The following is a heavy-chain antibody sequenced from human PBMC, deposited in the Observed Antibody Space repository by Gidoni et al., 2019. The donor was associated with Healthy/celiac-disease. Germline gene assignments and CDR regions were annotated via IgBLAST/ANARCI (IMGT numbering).Heavy chain of an antibody. J-gene: IGHJ4*02. Sequence: QVQLQESGPGLVKPSQTLSLTGTVSGGSISSGGYYWSWIRQHPGKGLEWIGSIYYSGITYYYPSLKRPFTISVDPSKNPFSLKLSSVTAADTAVYYCARIWFGELSYFDYWGQGTLVTVSS. D-gene: IGHD3-10*01. CDR3: ARIWFGELSYFDY. V-gene: IGHV4-31*01. CDR1: GGSISSGGYY. CDR2: IYYSGIT.